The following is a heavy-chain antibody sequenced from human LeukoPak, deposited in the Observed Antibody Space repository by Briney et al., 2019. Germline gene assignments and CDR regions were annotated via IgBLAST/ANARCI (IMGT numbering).Heavy chain of an antibody. J-gene: IGHJ4*02. CDR1: GFTFSSYA. Sequence: GGSLRLSCAASGFTFSSYAMHWVRQAPGKGLEWVAVISYDGSNKYYADSVKGRFTISRDNSKNTLYLQMNSLRAEDTAVYYCAKDVQRGSSPTDYWGQGTLVTVSS. CDR3: AKDVQRGSSPTDY. CDR2: ISYDGSNK. V-gene: IGHV3-30-3*01. D-gene: IGHD1-26*01.